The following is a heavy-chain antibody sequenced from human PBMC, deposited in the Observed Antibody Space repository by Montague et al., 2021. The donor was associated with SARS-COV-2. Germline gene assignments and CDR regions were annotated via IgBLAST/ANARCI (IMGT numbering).Heavy chain of an antibody. CDR2: ISWDISSI. CDR1: GFTLGDYA. J-gene: IGHJ6*02. V-gene: IGHV3-9*01. Sequence: SLRVSCAASGFTLGDYAMHWVRQAPGKGLEWVSGISWDISSIGYADSVKGRFTISRDNAKNSLYLQMNSLRAEDTALYYCARAHSPTSGIFGLVGYYYGMDVWGQGTTVTVSS. CDR3: ARAHSPTSGIFGLVGYYYGMDV. D-gene: IGHD3-3*01.